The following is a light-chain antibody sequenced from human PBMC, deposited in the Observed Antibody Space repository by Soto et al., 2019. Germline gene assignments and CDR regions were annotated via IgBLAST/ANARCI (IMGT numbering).Light chain of an antibody. CDR2: EVN. V-gene: IGLV2-14*01. Sequence: QSALTQPASVSGSPGQSITISCTGTSSDVGAYNYVSWYQQHPGKAPKVVISEVNNRPSGVSTRFSASKSGNTASLTISGLQAEDEADYYCSSYTKSTTLVFGGGTKLTVL. CDR1: SSDVGAYNY. CDR3: SSYTKSTTLV. J-gene: IGLJ3*02.